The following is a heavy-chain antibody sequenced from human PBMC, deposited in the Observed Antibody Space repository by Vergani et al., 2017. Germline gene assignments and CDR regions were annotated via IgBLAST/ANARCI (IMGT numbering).Heavy chain of an antibody. D-gene: IGHD2-8*01. CDR1: GGSFTSYH. CDR2: IDHTGRP. J-gene: IGHJ6*03. V-gene: IGHV4-34*01. Sequence: QVQLQQWGGGLLKPSETLSLTCVVNGGSFTSYHWTWIRQSPGEGLEWVGDIDHTGRPDYNPSLKSRLTMSVDKSRNQFSLTLNSVTATDTAIYFCARVNTKTNGHLYYYYYMDVLGQGTAVTVS. CDR3: ARVNTKTNGHLYYYYYMDV.